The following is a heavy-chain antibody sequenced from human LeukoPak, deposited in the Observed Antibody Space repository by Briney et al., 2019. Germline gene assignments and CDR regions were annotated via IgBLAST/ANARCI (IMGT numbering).Heavy chain of an antibody. D-gene: IGHD3-22*01. J-gene: IGHJ4*02. Sequence: GGSLRLSCAASGFTFSSYSMNWVRQAPGKGLEWVSSISSSSYIYYADSVKGRFTISRDNAKNSLYLQMNSLRAEDTAVYYCARGGYDSSGRGYFDYWGQGTLVTVSS. V-gene: IGHV3-21*01. CDR1: GFTFSSYS. CDR3: ARGGYDSSGRGYFDY. CDR2: ISSSSYI.